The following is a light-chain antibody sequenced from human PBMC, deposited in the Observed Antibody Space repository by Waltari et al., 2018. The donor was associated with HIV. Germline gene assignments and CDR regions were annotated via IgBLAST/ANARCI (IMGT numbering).Light chain of an antibody. CDR3: HQRSNWPLT. Sequence: EIVLTQSPATLSLSPGKRATLSCTASQGIGSYLAWYQQKPGQAPRLLIYDSSNRASGIPARFSGSGSGTDFTLTISSLEPEDFAVYYCHQRSNWPLTFGGGTKVEI. V-gene: IGKV3-11*01. J-gene: IGKJ4*01. CDR2: DSS. CDR1: QGIGSY.